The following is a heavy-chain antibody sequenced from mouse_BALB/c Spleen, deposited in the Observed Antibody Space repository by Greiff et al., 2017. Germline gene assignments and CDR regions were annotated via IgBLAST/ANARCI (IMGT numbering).Heavy chain of an antibody. Sequence: QVQLKESGPGLVAPSQSLSITCTVSGFSLTSYDISWIRQPPGKGLEWLGVIWTGGGTNYNSAFMSRLSISKDNSKSQVFLKMNSLQTDDTAIYYCVRDQDDGYYRAMDYWGQGTSVTVSS. V-gene: IGHV2-9-2*01. CDR3: VRDQDDGYYRAMDY. CDR2: IWTGGGT. J-gene: IGHJ4*01. D-gene: IGHD2-3*01. CDR1: GFSLTSYD.